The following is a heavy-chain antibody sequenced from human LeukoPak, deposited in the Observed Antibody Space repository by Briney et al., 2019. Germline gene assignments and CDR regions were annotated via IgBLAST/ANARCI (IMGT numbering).Heavy chain of an antibody. J-gene: IGHJ4*02. CDR3: ARDRKGLRGSFDY. CDR2: IIPIFGTA. CDR1: GGTFSSYA. D-gene: IGHD5-12*01. Sequence: VASVKVSCKASGGTFSSYAISWVRQAPGQGLEWMGGIIPIFGTANYAQKFQGRVTITADKSTSTAYMELSSLRSEDTAVYYCARDRKGLRGSFDYWGQGTLVTVSS. V-gene: IGHV1-69*06.